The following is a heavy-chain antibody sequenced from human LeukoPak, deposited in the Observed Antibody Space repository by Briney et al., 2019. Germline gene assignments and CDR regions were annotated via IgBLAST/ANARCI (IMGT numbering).Heavy chain of an antibody. CDR1: GGSITSSNYY. CDR2: IYYSGAT. Sequence: SETLSLTCTVSGGSITSSNYYWGWIRQPPGKGLEWIGSIYYSGATFYNPSLKSRVTISVDTSKNQFSLKLSSVTAADTAVYYCAGLSNERTFDSWGQGTLVTVSS. D-gene: IGHD1-1*01. V-gene: IGHV4-39*07. J-gene: IGHJ4*02. CDR3: AGLSNERTFDS.